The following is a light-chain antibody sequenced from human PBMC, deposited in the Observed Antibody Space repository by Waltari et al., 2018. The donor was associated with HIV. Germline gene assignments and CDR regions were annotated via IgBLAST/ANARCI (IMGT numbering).Light chain of an antibody. CDR3: QSADTSYTSRV. J-gene: IGLJ1*01. Sequence: SYELTQPPSVSVSPGQTARIPCSGDVLAKQYAYWYQQKPGQAPVLVIYKDTERPAGIPWRFSGSSSGTTVTLTISGFQPDDEAYYYCQSADTSYTSRVFGIGTKVTVL. V-gene: IGLV3-25*03. CDR2: KDT. CDR1: VLAKQY.